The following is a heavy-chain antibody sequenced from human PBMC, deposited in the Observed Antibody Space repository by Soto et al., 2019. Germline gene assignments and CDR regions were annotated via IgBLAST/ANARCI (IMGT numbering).Heavy chain of an antibody. V-gene: IGHV4-31*03. D-gene: IGHD1-26*01. CDR2: IYCSGST. J-gene: IGHJ4*02. CDR3: AGIYSGSPGGTLRY. CDR1: GGSISSGGYY. Sequence: QVQLQESGPGLVKPSQTLSLTCTVSGGSISSGGYYWSWIRQHPGKGLEWIGYIYCSGSTHYNPSLQSRVTMSVDTSKNQFSLTLSSVPAADTAVYYCAGIYSGSPGGTLRYWGQGTLVTVSS.